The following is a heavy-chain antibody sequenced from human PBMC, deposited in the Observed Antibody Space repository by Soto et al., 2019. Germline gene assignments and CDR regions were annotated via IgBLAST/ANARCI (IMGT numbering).Heavy chain of an antibody. D-gene: IGHD4-17*01. Sequence: DTLSLTCAVSGFSISGGHYWGWMRQPPGKGLEWIGSTHHSGSTYYSTSLKSRVTISVDTSKNQVSLKLSSVTAADTALYYCATHFYGAYVVDFWGQGTLVTVSS. CDR1: GFSISGGHY. CDR2: THHSGST. J-gene: IGHJ4*02. CDR3: ATHFYGAYVVDF. V-gene: IGHV4-38-2*01.